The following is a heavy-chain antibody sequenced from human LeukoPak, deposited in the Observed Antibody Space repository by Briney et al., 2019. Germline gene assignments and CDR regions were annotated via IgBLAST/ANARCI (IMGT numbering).Heavy chain of an antibody. CDR1: GGSLSGYY. CDR3: ARDKGGYSSPGDFDI. D-gene: IGHD6-19*01. V-gene: IGHV4-59*01. J-gene: IGHJ3*02. CDR2: IYYSGST. Sequence: PSETLSLTCAVSGGSLSGYYWSWIRQPPGKGLEWIGYIYYSGSTNYNPSLKSRITISVDTSKNQFSLKLSSVTAADTAVYYCARDKGGYSSPGDFDIWGQGTMVTVSS.